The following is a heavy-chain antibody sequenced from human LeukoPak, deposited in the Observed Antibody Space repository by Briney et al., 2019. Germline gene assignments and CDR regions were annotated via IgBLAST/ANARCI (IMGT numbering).Heavy chain of an antibody. V-gene: IGHV3-7*03. CDR3: ARDQYDTWSRRGNFDS. Sequence: GGSLRLSCAASGFTFSYYWMNWVRQAPGKGLEWVANIKLDGSEKNYVDSVKGRFTISRDNTKNSLYLQMNSLRAEDTAVFYCARDQYDTWSRRGNFDSWGQGTLVIVSS. CDR1: GFTFSYYW. J-gene: IGHJ4*02. D-gene: IGHD3-3*01. CDR2: IKLDGSEK.